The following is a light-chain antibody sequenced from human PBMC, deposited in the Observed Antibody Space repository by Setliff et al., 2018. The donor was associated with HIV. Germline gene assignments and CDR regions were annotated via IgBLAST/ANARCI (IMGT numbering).Light chain of an antibody. CDR3: NSYTGSSTGYV. Sequence: QSVLTQPASVSGSPGQSITISCTGTSSYVGDYDFVSWFQQHPGKAPKLMIYEVSNRPSGVSNRFSSSMSGNTASLTISGLQAEDEADYYCNSYTGSSTGYVFGTGTKVTVL. CDR2: EVS. CDR1: SSYVGDYDF. V-gene: IGLV2-14*01. J-gene: IGLJ1*01.